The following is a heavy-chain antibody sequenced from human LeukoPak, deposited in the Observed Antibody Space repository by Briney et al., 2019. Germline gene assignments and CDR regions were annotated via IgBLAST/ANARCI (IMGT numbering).Heavy chain of an antibody. D-gene: IGHD1-26*01. CDR1: GHTFTGYY. J-gene: IGHJ4*02. V-gene: IGHV1-2*02. Sequence: ASVKVSCKASGHTFTGYYIHWVRQAPGQGLEWMGWINPNSGGTNYAQKFQGRVTMTRDKSITTAYMELGSLRSDDTAVYYCAKGFLVGATDYWGQGTLVTVSS. CDR3: AKGFLVGATDY. CDR2: INPNSGGT.